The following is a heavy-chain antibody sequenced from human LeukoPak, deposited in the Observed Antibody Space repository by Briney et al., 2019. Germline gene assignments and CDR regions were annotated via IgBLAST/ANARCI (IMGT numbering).Heavy chain of an antibody. Sequence: GGSLRLSCAASGFTFSSYAMSWVRQAPGKGREWVSAISGSGGSTYYAESVKGRVTISRDNAKHSLYLQMNSLRAEDTAVYYCARRGYYYGSGSYHDAFDIWGQGKMVTVSS. V-gene: IGHV3-23*01. D-gene: IGHD3-10*01. CDR1: GFTFSSYA. CDR2: ISGSGGST. J-gene: IGHJ3*02. CDR3: ARRGYYYGSGSYHDAFDI.